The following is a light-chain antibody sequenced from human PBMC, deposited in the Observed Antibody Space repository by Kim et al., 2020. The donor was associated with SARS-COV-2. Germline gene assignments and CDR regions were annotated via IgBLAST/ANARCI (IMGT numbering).Light chain of an antibody. Sequence: QSVTISCTGTSSDIGNYNYVTWYQQHPGKAPKVLIYDVSKRPSGVPDRFSGSKSGNTASLTISGLQAEDEADYHCCSYAGSYSLVFGGGTQLTVL. CDR3: CSYAGSYSLV. CDR2: DVS. J-gene: IGLJ2*01. CDR1: SSDIGNYNY. V-gene: IGLV2-11*03.